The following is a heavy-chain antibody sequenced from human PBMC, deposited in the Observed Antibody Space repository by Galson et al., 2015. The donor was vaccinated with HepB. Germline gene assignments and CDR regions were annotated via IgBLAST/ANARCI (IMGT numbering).Heavy chain of an antibody. CDR2: IKEDGSEK. Sequence: SLRLSCAASGFTFSGYWMTWVRQAPGKGLEWVANIKEDGSEKEYVDSVKGRITISRDNAKNSLYLQMNSLRAEDTAVYYCARKYYDSSGYYSLAYWGQGTLVTVSS. J-gene: IGHJ4*02. V-gene: IGHV3-7*03. D-gene: IGHD3-22*01. CDR3: ARKYYDSSGYYSLAY. CDR1: GFTFSGYW.